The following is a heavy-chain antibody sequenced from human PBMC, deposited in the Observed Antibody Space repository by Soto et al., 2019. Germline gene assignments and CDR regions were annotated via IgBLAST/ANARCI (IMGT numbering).Heavy chain of an antibody. CDR2: IYYSGST. D-gene: IGHD5-18*01. J-gene: IGHJ5*02. CDR3: ARDIGRYGYNWFDH. CDR1: GGSISSGGYY. Sequence: SETLSLTCTVSGGSISSGGYYWSWIRQHPGKGLEWIGYIYYSGSTYYNPSLKSRVTISVDTSKNQFSLKLSSVTAADTAVYYCARDIGRYGYNWFDHWGQGTLVTVSS. V-gene: IGHV4-31*03.